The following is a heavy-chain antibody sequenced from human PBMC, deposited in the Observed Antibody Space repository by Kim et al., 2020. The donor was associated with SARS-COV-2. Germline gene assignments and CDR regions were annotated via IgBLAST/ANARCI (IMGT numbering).Heavy chain of an antibody. V-gene: IGHV4-4*07. CDR3: ARDNGDVYYYYGMDV. J-gene: IGHJ6*02. Sequence: PSLESRVTMSVDTSKNQFSLKLSSVTAADTAVYYCARDNGDVYYYYGMDVWGQGTTVTVSS. D-gene: IGHD4-17*01.